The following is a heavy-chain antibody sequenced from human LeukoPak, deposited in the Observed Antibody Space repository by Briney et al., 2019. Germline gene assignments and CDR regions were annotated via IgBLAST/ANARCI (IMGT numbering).Heavy chain of an antibody. V-gene: IGHV3-33*01. CDR3: ASDPLVDIVATRYLDY. Sequence: GRSLRPSCAASGFTLSSYGMHWVRQAPGKGLEWVAVIWYDGSNKYYADSVKGRFTISRDNSKNTLYLQMNSLRAEDTAVYYCASDPLVDIVATRYLDYWGRGTLVTVSS. D-gene: IGHD5-12*01. J-gene: IGHJ4*02. CDR2: IWYDGSNK. CDR1: GFTLSSYG.